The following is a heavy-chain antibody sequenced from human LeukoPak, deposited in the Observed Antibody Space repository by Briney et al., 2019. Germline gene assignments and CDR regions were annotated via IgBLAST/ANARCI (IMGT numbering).Heavy chain of an antibody. CDR1: GFTFSSYG. Sequence: PGGSLRLSCAASGFTFSSYGMHWVRQAPGKGLEWVAVISYDGSNKYYADSVKGRFTISRDNSKNTLYLQMNSLRAEDTAVYYCAKDSVRGVIGYYYYGMDVWGQGTTVTVSS. V-gene: IGHV3-30*18. D-gene: IGHD3-10*01. CDR2: ISYDGSNK. CDR3: AKDSVRGVIGYYYYGMDV. J-gene: IGHJ6*02.